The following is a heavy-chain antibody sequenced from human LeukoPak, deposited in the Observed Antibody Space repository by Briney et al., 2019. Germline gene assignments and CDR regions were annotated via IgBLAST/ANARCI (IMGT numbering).Heavy chain of an antibody. CDR3: ARRVTGDLRRFDY. D-gene: IGHD7-27*01. CDR2: INYSGST. CDR1: GGSISSSGYS. V-gene: IGHV4-39*01. J-gene: IGHJ4*02. Sequence: SETLSLTCTVSGGSISSSGYSWGWIRQPPGKGLEWIGNINYSGSTYYNPSLKSRVTIFVDTSKNQFSLKVTSVAAADTAVYFCARRVTGDLRRFDYWGQGTPVTVSS.